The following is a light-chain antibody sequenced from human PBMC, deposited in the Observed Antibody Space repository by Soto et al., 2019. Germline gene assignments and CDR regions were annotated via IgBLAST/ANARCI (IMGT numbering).Light chain of an antibody. CDR3: QQYGSSPTWT. CDR1: QYINTR. J-gene: IGKJ1*01. Sequence: IVLTHSPSTLSSCPFYRVSLSFGAIQYINTRLSLYQQKPGRAPRLLIYNASNRATGIPDRFSGSGSGTDFTLTISRLEPEDSAVYYCQQYGSSPTWTFGQGTKV. V-gene: IGKV3D-20*01. CDR2: NAS.